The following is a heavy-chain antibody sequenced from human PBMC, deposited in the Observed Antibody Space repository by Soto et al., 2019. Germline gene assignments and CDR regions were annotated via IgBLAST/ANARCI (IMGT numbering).Heavy chain of an antibody. V-gene: IGHV1-46*01. CDR3: ARAEGIAVAGTQVDV. CDR1: GYTFTSYY. CDR2: INPSGGST. D-gene: IGHD6-19*01. J-gene: IGHJ6*02. Sequence: VKVSCKASGYTFTSYYMHWVRQSPGQGLEWMGIINPSGGSTSYAQKFQGRVTMTRDTSTSTVYMELSSLRSEDTAVYYCARAEGIAVAGTQVDVWGQGTTVTVSS.